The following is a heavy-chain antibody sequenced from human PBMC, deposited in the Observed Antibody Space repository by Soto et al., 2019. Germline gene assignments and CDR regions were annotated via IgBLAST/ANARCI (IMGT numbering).Heavy chain of an antibody. D-gene: IGHD3-10*01. CDR3: TRDSISMVRGTANWFDP. CDR1: GFTFNNYA. V-gene: IGHV3-23*01. J-gene: IGHJ5*02. Sequence: GGSLRLSCAASGFTFNNYAMSWVRQAPGKGLEWVSAISGNGIRTYYADSVRGRFTISRDNSENTLFLQMNRLRADDTAVYYCTRDSISMVRGTANWFDPWGQGTLVTVSS. CDR2: ISGNGIRT.